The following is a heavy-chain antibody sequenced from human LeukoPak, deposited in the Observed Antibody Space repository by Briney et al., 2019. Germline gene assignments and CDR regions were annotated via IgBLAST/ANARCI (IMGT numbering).Heavy chain of an antibody. V-gene: IGHV1-46*01. CDR3: ARDLKTETDYDSLDY. J-gene: IGHJ4*02. D-gene: IGHD4-17*01. CDR1: GYTFTSYY. Sequence: ASVKVSCKASGYTFTSYYMHWVRQAPGQGLEWMGIINPSGGSTSYAQKFQGRVTMTRDTSTSTVYMELRRLRSEDTAVYYCARDLKTETDYDSLDYWGQGTLVTVSS. CDR2: INPSGGST.